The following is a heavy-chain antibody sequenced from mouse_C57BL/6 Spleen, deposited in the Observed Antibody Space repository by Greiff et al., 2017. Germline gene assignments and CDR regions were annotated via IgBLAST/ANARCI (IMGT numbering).Heavy chain of an antibody. CDR2: IHPNSGST. J-gene: IGHJ4*01. CDR3: ARTGGLGPFNYYAMDY. Sequence: QVQLQQPGAELVKPGASVKLSCKASGYTFTSYWMHWVKQRPGQGLEWIGMIHPNSGSTNYNEKFKSKATLTVDKSSSTAYMQLSSLTSEDSAVYYCARTGGLGPFNYYAMDYWGQGTSVTVSS. V-gene: IGHV1-64*01. CDR1: GYTFTSYW. D-gene: IGHD4-1*01.